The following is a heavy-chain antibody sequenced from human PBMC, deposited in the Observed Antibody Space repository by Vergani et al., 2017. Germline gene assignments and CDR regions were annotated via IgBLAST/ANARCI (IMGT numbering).Heavy chain of an antibody. D-gene: IGHD2-2*01. CDR3: VRLARYCSSTSCESPPYYYGMDV. CDR1: GYTFTSYG. Sequence: QVQLVQSGAEVKKPGASVKVSCKASGYTFTSYGISWVRQAPGQGLEWMGWISAYNGKTNYAQKLQGRITMTTDTSTSTAYMELRSLRSDDTAVYYCVRLARYCSSTSCESPPYYYGMDVWGQGTTVTVSS. J-gene: IGHJ6*02. CDR2: ISAYNGKT. V-gene: IGHV1-18*01.